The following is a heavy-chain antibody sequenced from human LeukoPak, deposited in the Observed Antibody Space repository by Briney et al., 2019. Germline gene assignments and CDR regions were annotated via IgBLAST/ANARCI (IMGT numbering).Heavy chain of an antibody. D-gene: IGHD3-10*01. Sequence: GGSLRLSCAASGFTFSSYAMSWVRQAPGKGLEWVSVISGSGDTTNYADSVKGRFTISRDNSKNTLYLQMNSLRAEDTAVYYCVRDRSPGYFDYWGQGTLVTVSS. CDR2: ISGSGDTT. CDR1: GFTFSSYA. CDR3: VRDRSPGYFDY. J-gene: IGHJ4*02. V-gene: IGHV3-23*01.